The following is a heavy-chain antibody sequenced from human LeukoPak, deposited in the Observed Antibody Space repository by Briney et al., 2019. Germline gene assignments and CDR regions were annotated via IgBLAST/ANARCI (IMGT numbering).Heavy chain of an antibody. CDR3: ARYSSGWYSAGYDP. CDR1: GYTFTGYY. D-gene: IGHD6-19*01. Sequence: ASVKVSCKASGYTFTGYYMHWVRPAPGQGLEWMGWINPNSGGTNYAQKFQGRVTMTRDTSISTAYMELSRLRSDDTAVHYCARYSSGWYSAGYDPWGQGTLVTVSS. J-gene: IGHJ5*02. CDR2: INPNSGGT. V-gene: IGHV1-2*02.